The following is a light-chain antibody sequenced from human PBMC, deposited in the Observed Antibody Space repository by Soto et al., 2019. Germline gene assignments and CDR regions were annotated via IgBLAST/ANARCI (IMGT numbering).Light chain of an antibody. V-gene: IGKV1-39*01. Sequence: DLQMTQSPSSLSASVGDRVNITGRASQSISSYLNWYQQKPGKAPKLLIYAASSLQSGVPSRFSGSGSGTEFSLTIRALQPENFATYYCQQLSRYTLTFGGGTKV. J-gene: IGKJ4*01. CDR2: AAS. CDR1: QSISSY. CDR3: QQLSRYTLT.